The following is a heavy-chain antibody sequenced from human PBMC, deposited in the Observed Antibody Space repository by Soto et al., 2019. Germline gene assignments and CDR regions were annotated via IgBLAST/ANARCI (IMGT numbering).Heavy chain of an antibody. Sequence: QVQLVQSGAEVKKPGASVKVSCKASGYTFTNYDINWVRQATGQGLEWMGWMNPKSGNTGFAQQFQGRVTMTRNTAISTAYIELSSLRSEDTAVYYSARVWGSIDYWGQGTLVTVSS. CDR1: GYTFTNYD. J-gene: IGHJ4*02. CDR3: ARVWGSIDY. CDR2: MNPKSGNT. D-gene: IGHD3-16*01. V-gene: IGHV1-8*01.